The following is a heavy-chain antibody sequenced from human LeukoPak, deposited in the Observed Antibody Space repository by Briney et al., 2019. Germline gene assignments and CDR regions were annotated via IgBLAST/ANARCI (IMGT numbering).Heavy chain of an antibody. CDR2: IYYSGST. CDR3: ARYIVGATLDAFDI. D-gene: IGHD1-26*01. CDR1: GGSISSGGYY. J-gene: IGHJ3*02. V-gene: IGHV4-31*03. Sequence: PSETLSLTCTVSGGSISSGGYYWSWIRQHPGKGLEWIGYIYYSGSTYYNPSLKSRVTISVDTSKNQFSLKLSSVTAEDTAVYYCARYIVGATLDAFDIWGQGTMVTVSS.